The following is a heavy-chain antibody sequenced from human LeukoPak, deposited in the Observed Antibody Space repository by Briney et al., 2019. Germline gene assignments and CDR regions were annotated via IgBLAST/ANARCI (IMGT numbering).Heavy chain of an antibody. J-gene: IGHJ6*03. V-gene: IGHV4-34*01. CDR2: INHSGST. D-gene: IGHD3-10*01. CDR3: ARRITMVRGGYMDV. CDR1: GGSFSGHY. Sequence: SETLSLTCAVYGGSFSGHYWSWIRQPPGKGLEWIGEINHSGSTNYNPSLKSRVTISVDTSKNQFSLKLSSVTAADTAVYYCARRITMVRGGYMDVWGKGTTVTISS.